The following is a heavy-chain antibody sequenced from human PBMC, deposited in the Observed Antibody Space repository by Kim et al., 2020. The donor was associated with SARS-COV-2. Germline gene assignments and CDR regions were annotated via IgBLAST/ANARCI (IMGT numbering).Heavy chain of an antibody. J-gene: IGHJ6*02. CDR2: IYYSGST. Sequence: SETLSLTCTVSGGSISSSSYYWGWIRQPPGKGLEWIGSIYYSGSTYYNPSLKSRVTISVDTSKNQFSLKLSSVTAADTAVYYCARQVGSGSYFYYGMDVWGQGTTVTVSS. D-gene: IGHD3-10*01. V-gene: IGHV4-39*01. CDR3: ARQVGSGSYFYYGMDV. CDR1: GGSISSSSYY.